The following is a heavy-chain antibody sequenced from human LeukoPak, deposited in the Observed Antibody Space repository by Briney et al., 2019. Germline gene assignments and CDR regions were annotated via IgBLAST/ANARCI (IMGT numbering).Heavy chain of an antibody. Sequence: PGGSLRLSCAASGFTFSGSWMSWVRQAPGKGLEWVASINRDESAIFYLASVKGRFTISRDNAKNSLYLQMNSLRAEDTAVYYCARETAMVLWAFDIWGQGTMVTVSS. V-gene: IGHV3-7*01. CDR1: GFTFSGSW. D-gene: IGHD5-18*01. J-gene: IGHJ3*02. CDR2: INRDESAI. CDR3: ARETAMVLWAFDI.